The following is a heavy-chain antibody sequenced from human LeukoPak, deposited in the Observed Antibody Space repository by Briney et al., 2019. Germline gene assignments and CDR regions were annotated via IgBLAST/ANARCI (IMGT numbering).Heavy chain of an antibody. Sequence: SETLSLTCTVSVVSISNSDYYCGWIRQPPGKGLEWIGYFSNSGTNNYNPSLKGRVTMSVDTSKNQFSLKLSSVTAADTAVYYCARGSNWGDYWGQGTLVTVSS. J-gene: IGHJ4*02. CDR1: VVSISNSDYY. CDR3: ARGSNWGDY. CDR2: FSNSGTN. V-gene: IGHV4-61*05. D-gene: IGHD7-27*01.